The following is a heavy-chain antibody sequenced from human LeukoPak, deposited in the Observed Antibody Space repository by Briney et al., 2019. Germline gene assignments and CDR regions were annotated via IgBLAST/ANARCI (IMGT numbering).Heavy chain of an antibody. D-gene: IGHD3-10*01. CDR1: GFTVSSNY. Sequence: PGGSLRLSCAASGFTVSSNYMSWVRQAPGKGLEWVSVIYSGGSTYYADSVKGRFTISRHNSKNTLYLQMNSLRAEDTAVYYCARDYIMVRGGKEAFDIWGQGTMVTVSS. V-gene: IGHV3-53*04. CDR3: ARDYIMVRGGKEAFDI. CDR2: IYSGGST. J-gene: IGHJ3*02.